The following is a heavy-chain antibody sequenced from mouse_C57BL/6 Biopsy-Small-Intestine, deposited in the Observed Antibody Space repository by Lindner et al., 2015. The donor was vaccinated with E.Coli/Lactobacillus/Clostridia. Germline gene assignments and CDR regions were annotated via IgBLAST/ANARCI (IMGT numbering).Heavy chain of an antibody. D-gene: IGHD2-14*01. V-gene: IGHV2-9-1*01. CDR1: GFSLTSYA. Sequence: VQLQESGPGLVAPSQSLSITCTVSGFSLTSYAISWVRQPPGKGLEWLGVIWTGGGTNYNSALKSRLSISKDNSKSQVFLKMNSLQTGDTARYYCARIGGDHGYPYYFDYWGQGTTLTVSS. CDR3: ARIGGDHGYPYYFDY. J-gene: IGHJ2*01. CDR2: IWTGGGT.